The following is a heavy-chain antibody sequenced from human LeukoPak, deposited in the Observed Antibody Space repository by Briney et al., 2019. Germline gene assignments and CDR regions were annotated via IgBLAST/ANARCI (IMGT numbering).Heavy chain of an antibody. V-gene: IGHV3-73*01. CDR3: TRGSSLGYYYGMDV. J-gene: IGHJ6*02. D-gene: IGHD6-6*01. CDR1: GLTFSGSA. CDR2: IRGKANNYAT. Sequence: GGSLKLSCAASGLTFSGSAVHWVRQASGKGLEWVGRIRGKANNYATAYAASVNGRFTISRDDSKNTAYLQMNTLKTEDTAVYYCTRGSSLGYYYGMDVWGQGTTVSVSS.